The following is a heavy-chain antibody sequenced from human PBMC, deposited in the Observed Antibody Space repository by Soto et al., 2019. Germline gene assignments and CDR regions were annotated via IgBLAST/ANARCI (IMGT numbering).Heavy chain of an antibody. J-gene: IGHJ4*02. Sequence: SVKVSFKASGYTFTGHFLHWVRQAPGQGLEWMGWINPKLGDTNYAQKFQGWVTMTRDTSVSTAYMELSGLTSDDTAIYYCALIEMTTIAWGQGTLVTVSS. CDR3: ALIEMTTIA. V-gene: IGHV1-2*04. CDR2: INPKLGDT. D-gene: IGHD4-4*01. CDR1: GYTFTGHF.